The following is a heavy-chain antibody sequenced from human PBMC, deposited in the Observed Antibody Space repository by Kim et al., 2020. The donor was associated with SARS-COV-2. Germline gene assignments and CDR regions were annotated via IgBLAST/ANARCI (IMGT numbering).Heavy chain of an antibody. D-gene: IGHD1-1*01. V-gene: IGHV4-39*01. CDR2: IYDSGST. CDR1: GGSISSSRYY. J-gene: IGHJ4*02. CDR3: ASATRPFRSYYFDY. Sequence: SETLSLTCTVSGGSISSSRYYWGWIRQPPGKGLEWIGSIYDSGSTYYNPSLKSRVTISVDTSQNQFSLKLSSVTAADTAFYYCASATRPFRSYYFDYWGQGTLVTVSS.